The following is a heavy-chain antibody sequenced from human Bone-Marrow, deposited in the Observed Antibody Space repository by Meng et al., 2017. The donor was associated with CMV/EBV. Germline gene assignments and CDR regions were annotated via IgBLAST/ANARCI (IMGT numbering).Heavy chain of an antibody. D-gene: IGHD6-13*01. CDR3: ARGSLEADEDPG. J-gene: IGHJ4*02. CDR2: INTITGDP. CDR1: GYTLTNYA. V-gene: IGHV7-4-1*02. Sequence: QVQLVQSGSELKKPGASVKVSCKASGYTLTNYAMNWVRQTPRQGLEWMGWINTITGDPTYAQGFTGRFVFSLDTSVSTAYLQISSLKTDDTAVYYCARGSLEADEDPGWGQGTLVTASS.